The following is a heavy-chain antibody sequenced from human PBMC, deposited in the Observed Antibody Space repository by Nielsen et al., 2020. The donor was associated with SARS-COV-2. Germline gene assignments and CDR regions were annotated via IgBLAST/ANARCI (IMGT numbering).Heavy chain of an antibody. Sequence: SETLSLTCTVSGGSISSYYWSWIRQPPGKGLEWIGYIYYSGSTYYNPSLKSRVTISVDTSKNQFSLKLSSVTAADTAVYYCARRSGWHDYWGQGTLVTVSS. CDR1: GGSISSYY. V-gene: IGHV4-59*12. D-gene: IGHD6-19*01. CDR2: IYYSGST. CDR3: ARRSGWHDY. J-gene: IGHJ4*02.